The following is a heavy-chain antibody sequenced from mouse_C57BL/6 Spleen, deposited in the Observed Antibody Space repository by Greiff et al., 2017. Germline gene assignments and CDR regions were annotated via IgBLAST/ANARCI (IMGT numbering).Heavy chain of an antibody. CDR1: GYSFTSYY. D-gene: IGHD2-4*01. J-gene: IGHJ2*01. V-gene: IGHV1-66*01. Sequence: QVQLQQSGPELVKPGASVKISCKASGYSFTSYYIHWVKQRPGQGLEWIGWIYPGSGNTKYNEKFKGKATLTADTSSSTAYMQLSSLTSEDSAVYYCANYDYDMGFDYWGQGTTLTVSS. CDR3: ANYDYDMGFDY. CDR2: IYPGSGNT.